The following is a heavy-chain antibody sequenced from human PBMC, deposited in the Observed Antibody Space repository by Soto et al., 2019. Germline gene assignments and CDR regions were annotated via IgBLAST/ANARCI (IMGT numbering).Heavy chain of an antibody. CDR2: IYYSGNT. D-gene: IGHD5-12*01. Sequence: PSETLSLTCPVSGGSIGSDNYYWGWIRQPPEKGLEWIGSIYYSGNTHSNPSLMSRVSMSLDKSKNHFYLNLTSVTAADTAMYYCARHRGRWLQFPFDFWGQGTPVTVSS. V-gene: IGHV4-39*01. CDR3: ARHRGRWLQFPFDF. J-gene: IGHJ4*02. CDR1: GGSIGSDNYY.